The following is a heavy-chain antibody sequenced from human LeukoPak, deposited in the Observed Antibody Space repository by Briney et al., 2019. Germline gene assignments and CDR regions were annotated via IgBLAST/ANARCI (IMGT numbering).Heavy chain of an antibody. CDR1: GFTVSSNY. Sequence: LSGGSLRLFCAASGFTVSSNYMSWVRQAPGKGLEWVSIISGSGSSAYYADSVKGRFTISRDNFKNTLFLQMNSLRAEDTALYYCAKVEGRIVGVTADPQYSFDYWGQGTLVTVSS. J-gene: IGHJ4*02. V-gene: IGHV3-23*01. CDR2: ISGSGSSA. CDR3: AKVEGRIVGVTADPQYSFDY. D-gene: IGHD2-21*02.